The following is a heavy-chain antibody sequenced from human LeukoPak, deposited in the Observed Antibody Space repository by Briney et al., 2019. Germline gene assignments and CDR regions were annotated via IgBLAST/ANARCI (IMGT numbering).Heavy chain of an antibody. CDR3: ARENSGSYQYDAFDI. D-gene: IGHD1-26*01. Sequence: GASVKVSCKASGYTFTSYYMHWVRQAPGQGLEWMGIINPSGGSTSYAQKFQGRVTMTRDMSTSTVYMELSGLGSEDTAVYYCARENSGSYQYDAFDIWGQGTMVTVPS. CDR2: INPSGGST. J-gene: IGHJ3*02. CDR1: GYTFTSYY. V-gene: IGHV1-46*01.